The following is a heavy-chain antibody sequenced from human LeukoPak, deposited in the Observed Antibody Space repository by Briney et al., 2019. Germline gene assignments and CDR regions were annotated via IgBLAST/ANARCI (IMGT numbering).Heavy chain of an antibody. CDR2: MNPNSGNT. Sequence: ASVTVSCKASGYTFTSYDINWARQATGQGLEWMGWMNPNSGNTGYAQKFQGRVTITRNTSISTAYMELSSLRSEDTAVYYCARGPQGARGYYFDYWGQGTLVTVSS. V-gene: IGHV1-8*03. D-gene: IGHD3-10*01. CDR1: GYTFTSYD. J-gene: IGHJ4*02. CDR3: ARGPQGARGYYFDY.